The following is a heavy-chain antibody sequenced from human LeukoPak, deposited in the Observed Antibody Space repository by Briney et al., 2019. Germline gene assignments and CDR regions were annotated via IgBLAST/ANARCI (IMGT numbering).Heavy chain of an antibody. CDR2: IYYSGST. J-gene: IGHJ5*02. CDR1: GGSISSSSYY. D-gene: IGHD3-10*01. Sequence: SSETLSLTCTVSGGSISSSSYYWGWIRQPPGKGLEWIGSIYYSGSTYYNPSLKSRVTISVDTSKNQFSLKLSSVTAADTAVYYCARTYYYGSGTHYGRRNNWFDPWGQGTLVTVSS. CDR3: ARTYYYGSGTHYGRRNNWFDP. V-gene: IGHV4-39*07.